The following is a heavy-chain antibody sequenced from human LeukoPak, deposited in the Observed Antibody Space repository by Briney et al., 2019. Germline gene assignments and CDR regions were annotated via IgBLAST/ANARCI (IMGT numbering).Heavy chain of an antibody. Sequence: GGSLRLSCAASGFSVSSNYMSWVRQAPGKGLEWVSVIYSGNSTYYADSVKGRFTISRDNAKNSLYLQMNSLRAEDTAVYYGARDYKPVYYYHSSGYYYFDYWGQGTLVTVSS. D-gene: IGHD3-22*01. CDR2: IYSGNST. CDR1: GFSVSSNY. CDR3: ARDYKPVYYYHSSGYYYFDY. V-gene: IGHV3-53*01. J-gene: IGHJ4*02.